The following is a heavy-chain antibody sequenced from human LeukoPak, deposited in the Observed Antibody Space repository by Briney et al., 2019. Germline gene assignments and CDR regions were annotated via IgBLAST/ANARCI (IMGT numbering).Heavy chain of an antibody. J-gene: IGHJ5*02. Sequence: GGSLRLSCAASGFTFSTHWMTWVRQAPGKGLEWVALIKQDGSETYYMDSVKGRFTISRDNTKSTLYLQMNSLGAEDTAEYYCARGRNEQYKNNWYENWGQGTLVTVSS. CDR3: ARGRNEQYKNNWYEN. CDR2: IKQDGSET. D-gene: IGHD1-14*01. V-gene: IGHV3-7*01. CDR1: GFTFSTHW.